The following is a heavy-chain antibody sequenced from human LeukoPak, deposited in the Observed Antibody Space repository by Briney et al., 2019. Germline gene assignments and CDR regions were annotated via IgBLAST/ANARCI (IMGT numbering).Heavy chain of an antibody. V-gene: IGHV4-59*01. CDR1: GGSISSYY. CDR2: IYYSGST. Sequence: SETLSLTCTVSGGSISSYYWSWIRQPPRKGLEWIGYIYYSGSTNYNPSLKSRVTISVDTSKNQFSLKLSSVTAADTAVYYCARGTMVRGVSRHYYYYGMDVWGQGTTVTVSS. D-gene: IGHD3-10*01. CDR3: ARGTMVRGVSRHYYYYGMDV. J-gene: IGHJ6*02.